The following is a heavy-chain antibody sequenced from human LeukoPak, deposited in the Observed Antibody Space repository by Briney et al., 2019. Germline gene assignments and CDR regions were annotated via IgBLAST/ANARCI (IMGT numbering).Heavy chain of an antibody. CDR1: GYSFKHYG. D-gene: IGHD3-16*01. V-gene: IGHV1-18*01. CDR2: VKSDTGST. CDR3: ARDDSCSGDKCHSLGGFDV. Sequence: GASVKVSCKACGYSFKHYGMTWVRQAPGQGLEWMGWVKSDTGSTVSAQAFQGRVALTTDTSTNTIHMELRSLTSDDTAVYLCARDDSCSGDKCHSLGGFDVRGQGTTVIVSS. J-gene: IGHJ3*01.